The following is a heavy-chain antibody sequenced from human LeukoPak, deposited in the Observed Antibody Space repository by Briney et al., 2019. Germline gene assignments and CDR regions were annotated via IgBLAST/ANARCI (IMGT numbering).Heavy chain of an antibody. CDR3: ARSAAIFGVVHYYFDY. D-gene: IGHD3-3*01. CDR2: INPNSGGT. Sequence: ASVKVSCKASGYTFTGYYMHWVRQAPGQGLEWMGWINPNSGGTNYAQKFQGRVTMTRDTSISTAYMELCRLRSDDTAVYYCARSAAIFGVVHYYFDYWGQGTLVTVSS. J-gene: IGHJ4*02. CDR1: GYTFTGYY. V-gene: IGHV1-2*02.